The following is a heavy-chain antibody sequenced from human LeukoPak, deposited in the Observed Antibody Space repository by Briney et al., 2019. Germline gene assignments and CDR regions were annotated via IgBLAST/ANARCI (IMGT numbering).Heavy chain of an antibody. J-gene: IGHJ6*02. Sequence: GGSLRLSCAASGFTFSSYSMNWVRLAPGRGLEWVSSISSSSSYIYYADSVKGRFTISRDNAKNSLHLQMNSLRAEDTAVYYCARVSIAARNGMGVWGQGTTVTVSS. CDR3: ARVSIAARNGMGV. CDR2: ISSSSSYI. CDR1: GFTFSSYS. V-gene: IGHV3-21*01. D-gene: IGHD6-6*01.